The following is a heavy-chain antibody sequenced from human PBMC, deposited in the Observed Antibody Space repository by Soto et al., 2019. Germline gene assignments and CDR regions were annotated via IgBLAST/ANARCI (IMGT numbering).Heavy chain of an antibody. V-gene: IGHV3-15*07. CDR1: GFTFSNAW. Sequence: GGSLRLSCAASGFTFSNAWMNWVRQAPGKGLEWVGRIKSKTDGGTTDYAAPVKGRFTISRDDSKNTLYLQMNSLKTEDTAVYYCTTGGSVLYYYYYYGMDVWGQRTTVTVSS. J-gene: IGHJ6*02. CDR2: IKSKTDGGTT. D-gene: IGHD3-16*01. CDR3: TTGGSVLYYYYYYGMDV.